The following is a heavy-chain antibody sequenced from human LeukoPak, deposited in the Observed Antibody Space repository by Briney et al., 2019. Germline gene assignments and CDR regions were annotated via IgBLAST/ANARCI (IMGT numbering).Heavy chain of an antibody. D-gene: IGHD3-10*01. CDR2: ISGSGGST. CDR3: ARGLIIDS. J-gene: IGHJ4*02. CDR1: GVTSDSYA. Sequence: PGGSLRLSCAASGVTSDSYAMSWVRQAPGKGLEWVSAISGSGGSTYYAGSVKGRFTISRDNSKNTLYLQMNSLRAEDTAVYYCARGLIIDSWGQGTLVTVSS. V-gene: IGHV3-23*01.